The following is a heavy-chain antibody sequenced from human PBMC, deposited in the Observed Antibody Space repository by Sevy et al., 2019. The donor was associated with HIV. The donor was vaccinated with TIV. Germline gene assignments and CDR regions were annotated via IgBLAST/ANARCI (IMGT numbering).Heavy chain of an antibody. CDR3: AGDCSSTRCLWGMDV. J-gene: IGHJ6*02. Sequence: GGSLRLSCAASGFTFSRYWMSWVRQAPGKGLEWVANIKVDGSEKYYVDSVKGRFTISRDKAKNSLYLQMNSLGAEDTALYYCAGDCSSTRCLWGMDVWGQGTTVTVSS. V-gene: IGHV3-7*03. CDR1: GFTFSRYW. D-gene: IGHD2-2*01. CDR2: IKVDGSEK.